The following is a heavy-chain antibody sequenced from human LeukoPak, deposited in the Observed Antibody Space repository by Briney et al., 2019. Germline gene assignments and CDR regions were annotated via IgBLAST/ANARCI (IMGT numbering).Heavy chain of an antibody. CDR1: GYTFTGYY. V-gene: IGHV1-2*04. J-gene: IGHJ5*02. CDR3: ARAGGDHGSWFDP. D-gene: IGHD3-10*01. CDR2: INPNSGGT. Sequence: GASVKVPCKASGYTFTGYYMHWVRQAPGQGLEWMGWINPNSGGTNYAQKFQGWVTMTRDTSISTAYMELSRLRSDDTAVYYCARAGGDHGSWFDPWGQGTLVTVSS.